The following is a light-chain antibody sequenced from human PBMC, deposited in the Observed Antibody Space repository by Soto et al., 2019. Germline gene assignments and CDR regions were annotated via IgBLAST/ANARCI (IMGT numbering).Light chain of an antibody. CDR1: QSVSSN. Sequence: EIVLPQSPGTLSLSPGERATLSCRASQSVSSNLAWYQQKPGQAPRLLIYGASTRATGIPARFSGSGSGTEFTLTISSLQSVDFAVYSCQQYNNWPWTFGQGTKV. CDR3: QQYNNWPWT. V-gene: IGKV3D-15*01. J-gene: IGKJ1*01. CDR2: GAS.